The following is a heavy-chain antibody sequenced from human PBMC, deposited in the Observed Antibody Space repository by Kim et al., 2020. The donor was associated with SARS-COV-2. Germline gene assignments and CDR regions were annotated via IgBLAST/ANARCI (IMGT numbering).Heavy chain of an antibody. V-gene: IGHV1-18*04. CDR2: ISAYNDKT. CDR3: ARDVGDFGPQLGVFFDY. Sequence: ASVKVSCKTFGYTFTSFGVSWVRQAPGQGLEWMGWISAYNDKTDYAQKLQGRVTMTTDTSPSTAYMELRSLRSDDTDVYYCARDVGDFGPQLGVFFDYWGRGSLVTVSS. D-gene: IGHD2-21*01. CDR1: GYTFTSFG. J-gene: IGHJ4*02.